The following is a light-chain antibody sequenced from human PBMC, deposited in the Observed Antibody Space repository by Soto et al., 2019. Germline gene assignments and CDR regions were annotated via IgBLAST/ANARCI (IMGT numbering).Light chain of an antibody. Sequence: DIQMTQSPSSLSASVGDRVTITCRASQGIANYLAWYQQEPGKVPKLLIYAASTLEPGVPSRFSGSGFGTDFTLSISSLQPEDFATYYCQKYNGAPFTVGPGTKVDS. CDR3: QKYNGAPFT. J-gene: IGKJ3*01. CDR2: AAS. CDR1: QGIANY. V-gene: IGKV1-27*01.